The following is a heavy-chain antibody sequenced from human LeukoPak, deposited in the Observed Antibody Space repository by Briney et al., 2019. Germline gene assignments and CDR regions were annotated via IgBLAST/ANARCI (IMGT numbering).Heavy chain of an antibody. CDR2: ISYDGSNK. D-gene: IGHD2-2*01. V-gene: IGHV3-30-3*01. J-gene: IGHJ4*02. CDR1: GFTFSSYA. CDR3: ASRGCCSSTSCYYFDY. Sequence: GGSLRLSCAASGFTFSSYAMHWVRQAPGKGLEWVAVISYDGSNKYYADSAKGRFTISRDNSKNTLYLQMNSLRAEDTAVYYCASRGCCSSTSCYYFDYWGQGTLVTVSS.